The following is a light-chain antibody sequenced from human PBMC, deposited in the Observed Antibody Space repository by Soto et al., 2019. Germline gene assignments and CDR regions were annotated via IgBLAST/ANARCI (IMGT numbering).Light chain of an antibody. Sequence: VVITQSPLSVPFTPSHPSSISCRSSHCLVYSDGNTYLNWFQQRPGQSPRRLIYKVSNRDSGVPDRFSGSGSGTDFTLTISRVEAEDVGVYYCMEGTQWPWTFGQGTKVDIK. CDR2: KVS. V-gene: IGKV2-30*01. CDR1: HCLVYSDGNTY. J-gene: IGKJ1*01. CDR3: MEGTQWPWT.